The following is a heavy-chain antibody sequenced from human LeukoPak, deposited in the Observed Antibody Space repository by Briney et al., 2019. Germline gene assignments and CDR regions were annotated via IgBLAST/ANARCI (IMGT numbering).Heavy chain of an antibody. J-gene: IGHJ6*02. CDR1: GYTFTSYG. D-gene: IGHD6-19*01. V-gene: IGHV1-18*01. CDR2: ISAYNGNT. Sequence: GASVKVSCKASGYTFTSYGISWVRQAPGQGLEWMGWISAYNGNTNYAQKLQGRVTMTTDTSTSTAYMELRSLRSDDTAVYYCARDIAVAGSGYYYGMDVWGQGTTVTVSS. CDR3: ARDIAVAGSGYYYGMDV.